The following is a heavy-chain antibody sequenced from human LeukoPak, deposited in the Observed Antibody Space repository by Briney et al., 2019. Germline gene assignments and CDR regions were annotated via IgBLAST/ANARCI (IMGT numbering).Heavy chain of an antibody. CDR1: GYTFTSYY. CDR2: IDPSGGTT. CDR3: ARGGSSLYYNYYYAMDV. D-gene: IGHD3-10*01. J-gene: IGHJ6*02. Sequence: GASVKVPCKASGYTFTSYYMHWVRQAPGQGLEWMGMIDPSGGTTSYAQRFLGRVTMTRDTSTRTVYMDLSSLRSEDTAVYYCARGGSSLYYNYYYAMDVWGQGTTVTVSS. V-gene: IGHV1-46*01.